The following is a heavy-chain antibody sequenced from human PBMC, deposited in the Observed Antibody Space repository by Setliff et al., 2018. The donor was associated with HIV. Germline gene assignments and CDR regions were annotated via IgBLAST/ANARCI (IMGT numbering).Heavy chain of an antibody. CDR1: GFTFNHYG. Sequence: ASVKVSCKTSGFTFNHYGITWVRQAPGQGLEWMGWISAYNGDTKYSQTFQGRVTMTTDTSTATAFMELRSLRSDDTAVYYCARDPSNTSGWLPYYDYWGQGTLVTVPS. D-gene: IGHD6-19*01. CDR2: ISAYNGDT. V-gene: IGHV1-18*01. CDR3: ARDPSNTSGWLPYYDY. J-gene: IGHJ4*02.